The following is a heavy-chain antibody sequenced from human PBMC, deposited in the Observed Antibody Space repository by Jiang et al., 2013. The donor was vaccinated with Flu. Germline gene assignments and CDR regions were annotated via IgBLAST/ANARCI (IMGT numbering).Heavy chain of an antibody. Sequence: YHSGSTYYNPSLKSRVTISVDTSKNQXSLKLSSVTAADTAVYYCARVDTAMVGYYDSSGYYRGDIFDYWGQGTLVTVSS. D-gene: IGHD3-22*01. CDR2: YHSGST. V-gene: IGHV4-30-2*04. J-gene: IGHJ4*02. CDR3: ARVDTAMVGYYDSSGYYRGDIFDY.